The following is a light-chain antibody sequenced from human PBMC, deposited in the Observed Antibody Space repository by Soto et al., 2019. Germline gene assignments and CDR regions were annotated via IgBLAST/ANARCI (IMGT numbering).Light chain of an antibody. V-gene: IGLV2-14*03. J-gene: IGLJ2*01. CDR2: AVS. CDR1: SSDVGGYDY. CDR3: SSYTSSSTLV. Sequence: QSALTQPASVSGSPGQSITISCTGTSSDVGGYDYVSWYQQHPAKAPKLMIYAVSNRPSGVSNRFSGSKSGNTPSLTISGLQADDEADYYCSSYTSSSTLVFGGGTKLTVL.